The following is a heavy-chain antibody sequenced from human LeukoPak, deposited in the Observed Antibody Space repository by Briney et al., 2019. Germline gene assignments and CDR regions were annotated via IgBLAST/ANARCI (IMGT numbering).Heavy chain of an antibody. CDR1: GGSISSSSYY. CDR3: ARQASSSSPHYMDI. CDR2: IYYSGST. J-gene: IGHJ6*03. Sequence: SETLSLTCTVSGGSISSSSYYWGWIRQPPGKGLEWIGSIYYSGSTYYNPSLKSRVTISVDTSKNQFSLKLSSVTAADTAVYYCARQASSSSPHYMDIWGKGTTVTVSS. D-gene: IGHD6-6*01. V-gene: IGHV4-39*01.